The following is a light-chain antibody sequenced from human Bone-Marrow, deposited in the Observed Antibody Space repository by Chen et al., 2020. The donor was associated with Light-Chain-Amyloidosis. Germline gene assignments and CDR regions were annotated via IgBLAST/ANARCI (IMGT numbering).Light chain of an antibody. CDR1: SYDNGGHNF. CDR2: DVN. CDR3: NSFGSKSLQT. J-gene: IGLJ2*01. Sequence: SALTQPASVSGSPGQSITISCTGTSYDNGGHNFVSWYQQHPGKAPKLIIYDVNNRPAGVSYRFSGSKSGNTASLTISGLQAEDEADYYCNSFGSKSLQTFGGGTKLTVL. V-gene: IGLV2-14*03.